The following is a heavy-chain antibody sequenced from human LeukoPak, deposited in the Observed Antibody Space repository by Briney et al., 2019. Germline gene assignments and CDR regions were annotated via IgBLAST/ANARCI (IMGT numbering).Heavy chain of an antibody. J-gene: IGHJ4*02. V-gene: IGHV3-21*01. CDR3: ARGDGYDFFDY. CDR1: GFTFSSYA. Sequence: KSGGSLRLSCAASGFTFSSYAMSWVRQAPGKGLEWVSSISSSSSYIYYADSVKGRFTISRDNAKNSLFLQMNSLRAEDTAVYYCARGDGYDFFDYWGQGTLVTVSS. D-gene: IGHD5-24*01. CDR2: ISSSSSYI.